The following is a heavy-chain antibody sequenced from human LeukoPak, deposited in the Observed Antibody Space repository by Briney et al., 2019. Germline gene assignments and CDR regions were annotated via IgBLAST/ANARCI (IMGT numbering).Heavy chain of an antibody. Sequence: GGSLRLSCAASGFIFTNYFMSWVRQAPGKGLEWVASIKHDGSEKYYVDSVRGRFAISRDNTKNSLYLQMSSLRAEDTAVYYCATDRGWRTSGYYLYYFEYWGQGTLVTFSS. J-gene: IGHJ4*02. D-gene: IGHD3-3*01. CDR3: ATDRGWRTSGYYLYYFEY. CDR1: GFIFTNYF. V-gene: IGHV3-7*01. CDR2: IKHDGSEK.